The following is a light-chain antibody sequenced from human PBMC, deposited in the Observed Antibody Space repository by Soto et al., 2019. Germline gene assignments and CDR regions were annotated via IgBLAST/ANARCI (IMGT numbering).Light chain of an antibody. CDR3: QQYYSPPQT. CDR2: WAS. Sequence: DIVMTQSPVSLAVSLGERDTIDCKSSQSVLYNSNNHNYLAWYQQKAGHPPKLLINWASTRESGVPDRFSGSGSATDFTLTISSLQAEDVAVYYCQQYYSPPQTFGQGTKVEIK. CDR1: QSVLYNSNNHNY. V-gene: IGKV4-1*01. J-gene: IGKJ1*01.